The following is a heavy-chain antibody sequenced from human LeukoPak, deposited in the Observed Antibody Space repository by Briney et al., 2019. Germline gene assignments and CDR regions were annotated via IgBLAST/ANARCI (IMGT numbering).Heavy chain of an antibody. CDR2: IKTDGSEE. V-gene: IGHV3-7*01. CDR3: VRGHYADY. J-gene: IGHJ4*02. CDR1: GFAFGSYY. Sequence: GGSLRLSCAASGFAFGSYYMNWVRQAPGKGLEWVANIKTDGSEENYVDSVRGRFTISRDNAKNSVYLQMNSLRADDTALYYCVRGHYADYTSQGTLVTVSS.